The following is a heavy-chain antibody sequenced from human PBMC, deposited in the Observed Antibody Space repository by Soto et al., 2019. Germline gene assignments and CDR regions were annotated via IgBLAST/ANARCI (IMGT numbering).Heavy chain of an antibody. CDR2: ITDSSDTV. J-gene: IGHJ4*02. V-gene: IGHV3-48*02. CDR1: GFCFSNYN. D-gene: IGHD3-3*01. CDR3: ARDFGHGYYLDY. Sequence: GGSLRRSCVASGFCFSNYNMNWVRQAPGKGLEWVSYITDSSDTVHYADSVRGRFTISRDNAESSLYLQMHSLRDEDTAVYSCARDFGHGYYLDYWGRGTLVTVSS.